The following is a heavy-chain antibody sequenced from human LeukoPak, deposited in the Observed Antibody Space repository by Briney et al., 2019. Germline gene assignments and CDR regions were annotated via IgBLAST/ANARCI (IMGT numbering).Heavy chain of an antibody. CDR3: AKDLVSPNWNYDGDFDY. CDR1: GFTFSSYG. J-gene: IGHJ4*02. Sequence: GGSLRLSCAASGFTFSSYGMHWVCQAPGEGLEWVAFIRYDGSNKYYADSVKGRFTISRDNSKNALYLQMNSLRAEDTAVYYCAKDLVSPNWNYDGDFDYWGQGTLVTVSS. D-gene: IGHD1-7*01. CDR2: IRYDGSNK. V-gene: IGHV3-30*02.